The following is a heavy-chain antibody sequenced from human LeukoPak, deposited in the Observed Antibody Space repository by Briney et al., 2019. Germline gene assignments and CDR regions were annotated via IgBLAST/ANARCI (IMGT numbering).Heavy chain of an antibody. CDR2: ISFDGSNK. CDR3: ARDLRWLQTFDH. CDR1: GFSFNDYA. J-gene: IGHJ4*02. V-gene: IGHV3-30-3*01. D-gene: IGHD5-24*01. Sequence: TGRSLRLSCAASGFSFNDYAMHWVRQAPGKGLEWVAVISFDGSNKNYADSVKGRFTISRDNSRNTLYLQMNRLTAEDTAVYFCARDLRWLQTFDHWGQGTLVTVSS.